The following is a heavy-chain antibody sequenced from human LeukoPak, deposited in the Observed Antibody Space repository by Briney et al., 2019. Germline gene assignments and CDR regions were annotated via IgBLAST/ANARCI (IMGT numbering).Heavy chain of an antibody. J-gene: IGHJ4*02. V-gene: IGHV4-39*07. D-gene: IGHD1-26*01. CDR3: ARVKGVGANFDY. CDR2: IFYNGDT. Sequence: SETLSLTCTVSGGSISGSSYYWGWIRQPPGKGLEWIGCIFYNGDTNYNPSLKSRVTISVDKSKNQFSLKLSSVTAADTAVYYCARVKGVGANFDYWGQGTLVTVSS. CDR1: GGSISGSSYY.